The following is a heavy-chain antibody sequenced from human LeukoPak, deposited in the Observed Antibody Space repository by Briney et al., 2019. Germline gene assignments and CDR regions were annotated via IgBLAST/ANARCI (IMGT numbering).Heavy chain of an antibody. CDR1: GSSTSNYY. D-gene: IGHD1-14*01. CDR2: MSSSGTT. J-gene: IGHJ5*02. CDR3: ARVIPEAGFDP. Sequence: SETLSLTCSVSGSSTSNYYWSWIRQSAGKGLERIGRMSSSGTTNYNPSLESRVTMSVDTSKNQFSLKLSSVTAADTAVYYCARVIPEAGFDPWGQGTLVTVSS. V-gene: IGHV4-4*07.